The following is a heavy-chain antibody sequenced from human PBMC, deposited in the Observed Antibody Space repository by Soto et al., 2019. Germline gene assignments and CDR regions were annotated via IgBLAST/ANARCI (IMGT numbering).Heavy chain of an antibody. V-gene: IGHV3-23*01. CDR3: AKDRDYPRDQFHY. D-gene: IGHD2-2*01. CDR2: ISANGQGI. Sequence: EVQLLESGGGLVQPGGSLRLSCTASGFTFTYYAFSWVRQAPGKGLEWVSAISANGQGIYYADFVRGRFTISRDNSKNTVFLHMDSLRDEDTAVYYCAKDRDYPRDQFHYWGQGTLVTVSS. CDR1: GFTFTYYA. J-gene: IGHJ4*02.